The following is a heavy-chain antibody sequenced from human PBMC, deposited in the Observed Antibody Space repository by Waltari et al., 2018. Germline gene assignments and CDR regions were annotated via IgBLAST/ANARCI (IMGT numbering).Heavy chain of an antibody. D-gene: IGHD3-10*01. Sequence: QVQLQQGGPRLLKPSETLSLTCAVFGGSFSFDAWNWIRQSPGKGLEWIAEINHSGRTNYNPSLSSRVAISLDTSNNQFSLSLTSVTAADTAVYYCARAPGLVRGVMVYYYSGMDVWGQGTTVTVSS. CDR3: ARAPGLVRGVMVYYYSGMDV. J-gene: IGHJ6*02. V-gene: IGHV4-34*01. CDR2: INHSGRT. CDR1: GGSFSFDA.